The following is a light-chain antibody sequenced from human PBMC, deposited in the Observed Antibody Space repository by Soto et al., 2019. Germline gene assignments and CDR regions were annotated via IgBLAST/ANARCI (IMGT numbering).Light chain of an antibody. Sequence: QSALTQPPSASGAPGQTVTISCTGTSSNIGAGYDVHWYQQLPGTAPKLLIYGNSKRPSGVPDRFSGSKSGTSASLAITGLQAEDEADYYCQSYDSRGYVFGTGTKLTVL. J-gene: IGLJ1*01. V-gene: IGLV1-40*01. CDR2: GNS. CDR1: SSNIGAGYD. CDR3: QSYDSRGYV.